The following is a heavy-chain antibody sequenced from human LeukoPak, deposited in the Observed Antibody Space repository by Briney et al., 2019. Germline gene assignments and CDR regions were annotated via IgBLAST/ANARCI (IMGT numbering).Heavy chain of an antibody. CDR3: ARGHYDSSGYFPYYFEY. J-gene: IGHJ4*02. V-gene: IGHV4-31*03. Sequence: PSETVSLTCSVSGDTINSGGYFWTWIRQLPGKGLEWIGYIYSTGSTLYNPSLNTRVIISLDTSKNQFSLVLHSVTAADTAVYYCARGHYDSSGYFPYYFEYWGQGTLVTVSS. D-gene: IGHD3-22*01. CDR1: GDTINSGGYF. CDR2: IYSTGST.